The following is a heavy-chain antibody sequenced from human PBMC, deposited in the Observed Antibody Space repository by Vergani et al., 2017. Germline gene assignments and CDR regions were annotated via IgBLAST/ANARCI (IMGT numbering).Heavy chain of an antibody. CDR2: INAGNGNT. CDR3: ARDPYGDYESLSYFDY. V-gene: IGHV1-3*01. CDR1: GYTFTSYA. J-gene: IGHJ4*02. Sequence: QVQLVQSGAEVKKPGASVKVSCKASGYTFTSYAMHWVRQAPGQRLEWMGWINAGNGNTKYSQKFQGRVTITRDTSASTAYMELSRLRSDDTAVYYCARDPYGDYESLSYFDYWGQGTLVTVSS. D-gene: IGHD4-17*01.